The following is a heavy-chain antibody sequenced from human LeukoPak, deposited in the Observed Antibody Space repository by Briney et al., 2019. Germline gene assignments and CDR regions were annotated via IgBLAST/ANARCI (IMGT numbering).Heavy chain of an antibody. CDR3: ARARHSYGYRGGSYYFDY. Sequence: GGSLRLSCAASGFTVSSNHMSWVRQAPGKGLEWVSVIYSGGSTYYADSVKGRFTISRDNSKNTLYLQMNSLRAEDTAVYYCARARHSYGYRGGSYYFDYWGQGTLVTVSS. D-gene: IGHD5-18*01. J-gene: IGHJ4*02. CDR1: GFTVSSNH. CDR2: IYSGGST. V-gene: IGHV3-66*01.